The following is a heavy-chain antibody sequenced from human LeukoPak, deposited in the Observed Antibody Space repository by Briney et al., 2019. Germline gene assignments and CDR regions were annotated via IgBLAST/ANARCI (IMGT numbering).Heavy chain of an antibody. CDR2: ISGSGGGT. CDR1: GFTFSTFA. J-gene: IGHJ4*02. Sequence: GGSLRPSCAASGFTFSTFAMSWVRQAPGKGLEWVSGISGSGGGTYYADSVKGRFTISRDNSRNTLYLQMNSLRAEDTAIYFCAKDHLSTGWAYCFDYWGQGALVTVSS. D-gene: IGHD6-19*01. V-gene: IGHV3-23*01. CDR3: AKDHLSTGWAYCFDY.